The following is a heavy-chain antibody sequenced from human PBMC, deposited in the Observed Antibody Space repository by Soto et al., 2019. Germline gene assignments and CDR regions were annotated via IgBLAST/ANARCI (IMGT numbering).Heavy chain of an antibody. CDR2: IIPILGIA. V-gene: IGHV1-69*04. CDR1: GGTFGSYT. Sequence: SVKVSCKASGGTFGSYTISWVRQAPGQGLEWMGRIIPILGIANYAQKFQGRVTITADKSTSTAYMELSSLRSEDTAVYYCARDPVVVPAARYYYYMDVWGKGTTVTVSS. J-gene: IGHJ6*03. D-gene: IGHD2-2*01. CDR3: ARDPVVVPAARYYYYMDV.